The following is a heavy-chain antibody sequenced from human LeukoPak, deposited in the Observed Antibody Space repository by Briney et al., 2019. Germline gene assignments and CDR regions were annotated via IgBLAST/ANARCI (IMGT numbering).Heavy chain of an antibody. CDR1: GFTVSSNY. D-gene: IGHD2-15*01. Sequence: GGSLRLSCAASGFTVSSNYMSWVRQAPGKGLEWVSVIYSGGSTYYADSVKGRFTISRDNAKNSLYLQMNSLRAEDTAVYYCARDRGWGGETFDIWGQGTMVTVSS. CDR2: IYSGGST. V-gene: IGHV3-66*01. CDR3: ARDRGWGGETFDI. J-gene: IGHJ3*02.